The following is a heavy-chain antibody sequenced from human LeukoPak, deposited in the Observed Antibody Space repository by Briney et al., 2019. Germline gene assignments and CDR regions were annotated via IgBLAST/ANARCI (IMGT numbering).Heavy chain of an antibody. J-gene: IGHJ2*01. CDR1: GGSISSYC. D-gene: IGHD1-1*01. V-gene: IGHV4-4*07. CDR2: IYSSGST. CDR3: SRGEYDLLSWYFDL. Sequence: SETLSLTCTVSGGSISSYCWSWIRQPAGKGLEWIGRIYSSGSTNYNPSLKSRVTMSVDTSKNQFCLKLSSVTAADTAVYYCSRGEYDLLSWYFDLWGRGTLVTVSS.